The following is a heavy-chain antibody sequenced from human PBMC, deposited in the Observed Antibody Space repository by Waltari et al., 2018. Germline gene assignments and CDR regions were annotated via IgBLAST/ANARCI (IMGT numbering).Heavy chain of an antibody. CDR2: INPNSGGT. CDR3: ARERASSFEYYYDSSGYPGRSAFDI. V-gene: IGHV1-2*02. CDR1: GYTFTGYY. D-gene: IGHD3-22*01. J-gene: IGHJ3*02. Sequence: QVQLVQSGAEVKKPGASVKVSCKASGYTFTGYYMHWVRQAPGQGLEWMGWINPNSGGTNYAQKFQGRVTMTRDTSISTAYMELSRLRSDDTAVYYCARERASSFEYYYDSSGYPGRSAFDIWGQGTMVTVSS.